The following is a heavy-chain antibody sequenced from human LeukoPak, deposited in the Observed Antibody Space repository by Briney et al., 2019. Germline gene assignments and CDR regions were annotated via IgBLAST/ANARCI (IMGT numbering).Heavy chain of an antibody. Sequence: GGSLRLSCVASGFIFSSNYMSWVRQAPGKGLEWVSVIYSGGRTYYADSVKGRFTISRDNSKSTLYLQMNSLRAEDTAVYYCARGDVYFDYWGQGTLVTVSS. V-gene: IGHV3-53*01. J-gene: IGHJ4*02. CDR3: ARGDVYFDY. CDR1: GFIFSSNY. CDR2: IYSGGRT. D-gene: IGHD2-21*02.